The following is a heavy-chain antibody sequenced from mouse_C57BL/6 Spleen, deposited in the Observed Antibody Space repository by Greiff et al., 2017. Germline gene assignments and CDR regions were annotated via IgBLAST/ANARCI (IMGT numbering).Heavy chain of an antibody. D-gene: IGHD4-1*01. CDR1: GYSITSGYY. CDR3: ARDNWDGEAWLAY. V-gene: IGHV3-6*01. J-gene: IGHJ3*01. CDR2: ISYDGSN. Sequence: EVQLQESGPGLVKPSQSLSLTCSVTGYSITSGYYWNWIRQFPGNKLEWMGYISYDGSNNYNPSLKNRISITRDTSKNQFFLKLNSVTTEDTATYYCARDNWDGEAWLAYWGQGTLVTVSA.